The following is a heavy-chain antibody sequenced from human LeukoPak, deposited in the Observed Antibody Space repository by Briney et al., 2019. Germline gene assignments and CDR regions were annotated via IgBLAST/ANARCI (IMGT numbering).Heavy chain of an antibody. D-gene: IGHD3-3*01. CDR3: ARDFTPEWFDIH. CDR1: GLSFSSYS. CDR2: ISYDGSDE. Sequence: GRSLRLSCVASGLSFSSYSMHWVRQAPGKGLEWVGVISYDGSDEYYTDSVRGRFTISRDNSKNTVYLQMNSLRADDTAVYYCARDFTPEWFDIHWGQGTLVTVS. V-gene: IGHV3-30*04. J-gene: IGHJ4*02.